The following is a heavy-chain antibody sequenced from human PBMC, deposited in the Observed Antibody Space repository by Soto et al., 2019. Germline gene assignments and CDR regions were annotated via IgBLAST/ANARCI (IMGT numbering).Heavy chain of an antibody. J-gene: IGHJ6*02. CDR3: ARGSSSAWYYGMDV. CDR2: IYYSGST. V-gene: IGHV4-31*03. CDR1: GGSISSGGYY. Sequence: SETLSLTCTVSGGSISSGGYYWSWIRQHPGKGLEWIGYIYYSGSTYYNPSLKSRVTISVDTSKNQFSLKLSSVTAADTAVYYCARGSSSAWYYGMDVWGQGTTVTVSS. D-gene: IGHD6-6*01.